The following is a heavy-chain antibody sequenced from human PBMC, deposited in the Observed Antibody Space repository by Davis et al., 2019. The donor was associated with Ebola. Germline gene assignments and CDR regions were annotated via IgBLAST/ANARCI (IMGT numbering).Heavy chain of an antibody. D-gene: IGHD4-17*01. CDR2: INPSGGST. CDR1: GYTFTSYY. V-gene: IGHV1-46*01. J-gene: IGHJ4*02. Sequence: ASVKVSCKASGYTFTSYYMHWVRQAPGQGLEWMGIINPSGGSTSYAQKFQGRVTMTRDTSTSTAYMELSSLRSEDTAVYYCARDYGDYAFDYWGQGTLVTVSS. CDR3: ARDYGDYAFDY.